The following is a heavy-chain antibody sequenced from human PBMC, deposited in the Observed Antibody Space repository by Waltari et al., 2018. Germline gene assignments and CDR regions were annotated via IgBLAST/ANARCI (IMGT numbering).Heavy chain of an antibody. CDR2: IYYSGST. V-gene: IGHV4-39*01. Sequence: QVQLQESGPGLVKPSETLSLTCTVSGGSISSSSYYWGWIRQPPGKGLEWIGSIYYSGSTYYNPSLKSRVTISVDTSKNQFSLKLSSVTAADTAVYYCARHHFYGSGSLGPNWFDPWGQGTLVTVSS. J-gene: IGHJ5*02. D-gene: IGHD3-10*01. CDR3: ARHHFYGSGSLGPNWFDP. CDR1: GGSISSSSYY.